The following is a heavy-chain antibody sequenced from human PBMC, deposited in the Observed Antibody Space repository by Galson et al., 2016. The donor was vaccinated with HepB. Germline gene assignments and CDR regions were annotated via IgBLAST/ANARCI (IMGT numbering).Heavy chain of an antibody. V-gene: IGHV3-21*01. CDR1: GFTSSSYS. CDR2: ISSNSSYI. CDR3: ARGDIVGAILDY. Sequence: SLRLSCAASGFTSSSYSMNWVRQAPGKGLEWVAAISSNSSYIYYADSVKGRFTISRDNAKNSLYLQMNSLRAEDTAVYYCARGDIVGAILDYWGQGTLVTVSS. D-gene: IGHD1-26*01. J-gene: IGHJ4*02.